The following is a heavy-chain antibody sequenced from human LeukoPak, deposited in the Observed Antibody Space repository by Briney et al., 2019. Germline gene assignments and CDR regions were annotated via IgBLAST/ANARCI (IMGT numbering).Heavy chain of an antibody. Sequence: PGGSLRLSCAASGFIFSNYYMNWIRQAPGKGLEWVSYISSSGSTIYYADSVKGRFTISRDNAKNSLYLQMNSLRAEDTAMYYCARERGLPYFDYRGQGTLVTVSS. CDR1: GFIFSNYY. V-gene: IGHV3-11*04. CDR2: ISSSGSTI. J-gene: IGHJ4*02. CDR3: ARERGLPYFDY.